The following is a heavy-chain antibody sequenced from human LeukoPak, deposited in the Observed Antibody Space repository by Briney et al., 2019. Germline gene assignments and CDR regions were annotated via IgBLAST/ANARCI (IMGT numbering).Heavy chain of an antibody. Sequence: SETLSLTCTVSGGSISSSSYYWGWIRQSPGKGLEWIGSIYYSETTYYNPPLKSRVTISVDTSKNQFSLKLSSVTAADTAVYYCARQAHSSGWPSHFDYWGQGTLVTVSS. J-gene: IGHJ4*02. CDR3: ARQAHSSGWPSHFDY. V-gene: IGHV4-39*01. CDR2: IYYSETT. CDR1: GGSISSSSYY. D-gene: IGHD6-19*01.